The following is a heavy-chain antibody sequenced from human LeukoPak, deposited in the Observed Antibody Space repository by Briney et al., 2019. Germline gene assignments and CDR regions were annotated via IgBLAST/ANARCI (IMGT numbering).Heavy chain of an antibody. J-gene: IGHJ4*02. V-gene: IGHV3-48*01. CDR1: GFTFSSYS. CDR3: ASGSWVLDY. CDR2: ISSSSTI. Sequence: PGGSLRLSCAASGFTFSSYSMNWVRQAPGKGLEWVSYISSSSTIYYADSVKGRFTISRDDAKNSLYLQMNSLRAEDTAVYYCASGSWVLDYWGQGTLVTVSS. D-gene: IGHD6-6*01.